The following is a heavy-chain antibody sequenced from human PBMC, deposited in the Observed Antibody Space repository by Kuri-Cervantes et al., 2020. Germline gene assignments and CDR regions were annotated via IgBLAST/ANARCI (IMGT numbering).Heavy chain of an antibody. CDR2: ISYDGSKK. CDR3: ARHSSTRARGGRIDY. V-gene: IGHV3-30-3*01. Sequence: GESLKISCVGSGFTFSNYAIHWVRQAPGKGLEWVAVISYDGSKKYFADSVKGRFTIYRDNLENTLNLQMNSLRAEDTAVYYCARHSSTRARGGRIDYWGQGTLVTVSS. CDR1: GFTFSNYA. D-gene: IGHD2-2*01. J-gene: IGHJ4*02.